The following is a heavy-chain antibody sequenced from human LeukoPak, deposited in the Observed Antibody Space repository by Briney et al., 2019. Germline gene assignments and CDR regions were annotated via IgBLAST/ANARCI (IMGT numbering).Heavy chain of an antibody. CDR3: AREGLAYYYYYMDV. CDR2: ISYDGSNK. J-gene: IGHJ6*03. Sequence: PGGSLRLSCGASGFTFSNYGMLWVRQAPGKGLDWVAVISYDGSNKYYADSVKGRFTISRDNSKNTLYLQMNSLRAEDTAVYYCAREGLAYYYYYMDVWGKGTTVTVSS. V-gene: IGHV3-30*19. CDR1: GFTFSNYG.